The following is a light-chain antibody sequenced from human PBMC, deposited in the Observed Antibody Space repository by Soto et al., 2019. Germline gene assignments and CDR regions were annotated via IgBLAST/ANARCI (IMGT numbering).Light chain of an antibody. Sequence: EIVLTQSPATLSVSPGERATLSCRASQNISNYLNWYQQKPGQAPRLLIYDVSNRATDIPARFSGSGSGTDFTLTISSLVPEDLAVYYCQQRSNWPRTFGQGTKVEIK. J-gene: IGKJ1*01. CDR3: QQRSNWPRT. CDR2: DVS. CDR1: QNISNY. V-gene: IGKV3-11*01.